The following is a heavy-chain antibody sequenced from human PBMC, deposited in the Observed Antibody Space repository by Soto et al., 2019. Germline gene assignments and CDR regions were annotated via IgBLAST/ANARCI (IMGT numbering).Heavy chain of an antibody. D-gene: IGHD5-12*01. CDR1: GYTFFTYD. CDR3: ARHHGPTTSENWFDP. V-gene: IGHV1-18*01. Sequence: QVHLVQSGVDVKTPGASVKVSCQASGYTFFTYDIRWVRQAPGQGLEWMGWISTYSGDTKYSQKFQGRVTMTTDTYTTTAYLELRSLRSDDTAVYYCARHHGPTTSENWFDPWGQGTLVTVSS. CDR2: ISTYSGDT. J-gene: IGHJ5*02.